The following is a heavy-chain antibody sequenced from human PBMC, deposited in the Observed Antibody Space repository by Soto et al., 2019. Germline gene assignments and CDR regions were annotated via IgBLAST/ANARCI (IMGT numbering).Heavy chain of an antibody. J-gene: IGHJ4*02. CDR1: GLSINSNYF. V-gene: IGHV4-39*07. CDR2: IYFGGNT. CDR3: ARDKITGLFHY. D-gene: IGHD2-8*02. Sequence: SETLSLTCAVSGLSINSNYFWGWFRQTPGRGLEWIGSIYFGGNTYYTPSLKSRVTISVDTSRNQFSLKLTSVTAADTAVYYCARDKITGLFHYWGQGTLVTVS.